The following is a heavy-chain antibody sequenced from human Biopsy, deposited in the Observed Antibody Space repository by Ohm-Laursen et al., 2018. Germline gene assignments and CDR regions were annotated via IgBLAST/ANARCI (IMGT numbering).Heavy chain of an antibody. V-gene: IGHV1-2*02. CDR1: GGTFINYA. D-gene: IGHD3-9*01. CDR3: ARVPAYPSIDGYYGLDL. CDR2: INPNSGNA. Sequence: ASVKVSCKASGGTFINYAISWVRQAPGHGLGWMGWINPNSGNANYAQSFQGRLTVTRDTSISTAYMELTSLTFDDTAIYYCARVPAYPSIDGYYGLDLWGQGTTVIVSS. J-gene: IGHJ6*02.